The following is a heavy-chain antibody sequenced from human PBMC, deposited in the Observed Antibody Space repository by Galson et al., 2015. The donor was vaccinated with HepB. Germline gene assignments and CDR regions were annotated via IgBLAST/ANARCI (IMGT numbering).Heavy chain of an antibody. D-gene: IGHD4-17*01. J-gene: IGHJ4*02. Sequence: SLRLSCAVSGLTFRFSSYSMSWVRQAPGKGLEWVSAISGSGGNTFYADSVEGRFTISRDNSNNTLYLQMSSLGVEDTAVYYCAIPVTTGFDYWGQGVLVTVSS. CDR1: GLTFRFSSYS. CDR2: ISGSGGNT. CDR3: AIPVTTGFDY. V-gene: IGHV3-23*01.